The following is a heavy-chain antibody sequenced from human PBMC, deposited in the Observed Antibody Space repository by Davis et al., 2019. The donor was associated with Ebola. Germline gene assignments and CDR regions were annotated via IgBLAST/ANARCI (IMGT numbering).Heavy chain of an antibody. CDR2: FYYGGNT. CDR3: ARHVGRVVRGVIVPMYTRAFDY. CDR1: GGSISSSIYY. V-gene: IGHV4-39*01. Sequence: SETLSLTCIVSGGSISSSIYYWDWIRQAPGKELEWIGTFYYGGNTFYNPSLKSRINISVDSSKNQFSLKLSSLTAADTAVYYCARHVGRVVRGVIVPMYTRAFDYWGQGTLVTVSS. D-gene: IGHD3-10*01. J-gene: IGHJ4*02.